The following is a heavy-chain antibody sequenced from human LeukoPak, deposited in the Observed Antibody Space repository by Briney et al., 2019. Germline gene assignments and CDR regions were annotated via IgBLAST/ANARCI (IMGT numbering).Heavy chain of an antibody. V-gene: IGHV1-46*01. CDR1: GYTFTSYY. CDR3: AREQTYYYDSSGYRGYFDY. Sequence: ASVKVSCKASGYTFTSYYMHWVRQAPGQGLEWMGIINPSGGSTSYAQKFQGRVTMTRDTSKNQFSLKLSSVTAADTAVYYCAREQTYYYDSSGYRGYFDYWGQGTLVTVSS. J-gene: IGHJ4*02. CDR2: INPSGGST. D-gene: IGHD3-22*01.